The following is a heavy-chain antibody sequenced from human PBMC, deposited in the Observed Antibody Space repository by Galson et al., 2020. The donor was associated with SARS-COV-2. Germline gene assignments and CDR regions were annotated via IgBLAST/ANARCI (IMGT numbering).Heavy chain of an antibody. CDR1: GFTFSRFS. J-gene: IGHJ3*01. CDR2: IGGSPSTI. V-gene: IGHV3-48*01. Sequence: GESLKISCTASGFTFSRFSMNWVRQAPGKGLEWISYIGGSPSTIYYGDSVKGRFTISRDNAKNSLYLQVSGLRVEDTAVYYCARDLGWNYPRAFDLWGQGTMVTVSS. CDR3: ARDLGWNYPRAFDL. D-gene: IGHD1-7*01.